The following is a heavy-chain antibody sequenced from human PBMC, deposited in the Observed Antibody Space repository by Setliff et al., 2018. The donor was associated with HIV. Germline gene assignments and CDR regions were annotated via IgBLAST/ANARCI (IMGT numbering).Heavy chain of an antibody. Sequence: GWSLRLSCAASGFTFSNYAMSWVRQAPGKGLEWVSAITGSGRTTYYADSVKGRFTISRDNSKNTLSLQMNSLRAEDTAVYYCAKDYVENDYWGQGTLVTVSS. CDR1: GFTFSNYA. J-gene: IGHJ4*02. V-gene: IGHV3-23*01. CDR2: ITGSGRTT. CDR3: AKDYVENDY. D-gene: IGHD3-16*01.